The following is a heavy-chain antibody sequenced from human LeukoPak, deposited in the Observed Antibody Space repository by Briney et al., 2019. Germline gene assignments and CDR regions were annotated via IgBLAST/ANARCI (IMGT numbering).Heavy chain of an antibody. CDR3: ARDQYNWNRLDY. CDR1: GFTFSDYY. CDR2: ISSSGSTI. D-gene: IGHD1-20*01. Sequence: PGGSLRLSFAASGFTFSDYYMSWIRQAPGKGLEWVSYISSSGSTIYYADSVKGRFTISRDNAKNSLYLQMNSLRAEDTAVYYCARDQYNWNRLDYWGQGTLVTVSS. J-gene: IGHJ4*02. V-gene: IGHV3-11*01.